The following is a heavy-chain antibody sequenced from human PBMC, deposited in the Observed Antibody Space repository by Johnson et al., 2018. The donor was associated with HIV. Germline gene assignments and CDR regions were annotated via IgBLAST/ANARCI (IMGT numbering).Heavy chain of an antibody. V-gene: IGHV3-30*02. J-gene: IGHJ3*02. CDR2: IRYDGSNT. D-gene: IGHD6-19*01. CDR3: AKGSGWYSAFDI. Sequence: QVQLVESGGGVVQPGGSLRLSCAASGFTFSSYGMHWVRQAPGKGLEWVAFIRYDGSNTYYGDSMKGRLTISRDNSKNTLFLQMNSLRAEDTAVYYCAKGSGWYSAFDICGQGTMVTVSS. CDR1: GFTFSSYG.